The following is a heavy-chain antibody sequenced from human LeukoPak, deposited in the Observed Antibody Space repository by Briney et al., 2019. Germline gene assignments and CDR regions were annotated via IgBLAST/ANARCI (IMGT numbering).Heavy chain of an antibody. CDR3: AKDGTPKFDY. CDR2: ISNDESEK. J-gene: IGHJ4*02. CDR1: GFTFSSYG. D-gene: IGHD1-26*01. V-gene: IGHV3-30*18. Sequence: PGRSLRLPCAASGFTFSSYGMHWVRQAPGKGLEWVAVISNDESEKYYADSVKDRFTISRDNSKNTLYLQMNNLRAEDTAVYYCAKDGTPKFDYWGQGTLVTVSS.